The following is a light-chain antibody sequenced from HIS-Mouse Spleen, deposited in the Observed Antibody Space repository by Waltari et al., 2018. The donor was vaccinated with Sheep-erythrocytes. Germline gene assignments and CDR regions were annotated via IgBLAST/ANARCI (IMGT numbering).Light chain of an antibody. CDR1: QGISSY. J-gene: IGKJ4*01. CDR3: HQYYSYPLT. V-gene: IGKV1-8*01. CDR2: SAS. Sequence: AIRMTQSPSSFSASSGDRVTITSRASQGISSYLACYQQKPGKAPKLLIYSASTLQSGVPPRFSGSGSWTDVTLTISCLQAEDFATYYCHQYYSYPLTFGGGTKVEIK.